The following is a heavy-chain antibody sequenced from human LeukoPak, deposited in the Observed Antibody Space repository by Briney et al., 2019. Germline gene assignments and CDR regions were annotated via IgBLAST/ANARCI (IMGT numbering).Heavy chain of an antibody. Sequence: SQTLSLTCPVAGGSISGYYWSWIRQPPGNGMEWIGYIYYSGKTNYNPSLKSRVTISVDTSNNQFSLKLSSVTAADTAVYYCARNFGSSWYYFDYWGQGTLVTVSS. D-gene: IGHD6-13*01. J-gene: IGHJ4*02. V-gene: IGHV4-59*01. CDR2: IYYSGKT. CDR1: GGSISGYY. CDR3: ARNFGSSWYYFDY.